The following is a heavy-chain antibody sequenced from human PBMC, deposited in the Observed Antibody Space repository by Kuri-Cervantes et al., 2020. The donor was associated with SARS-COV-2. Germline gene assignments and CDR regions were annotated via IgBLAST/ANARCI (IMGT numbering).Heavy chain of an antibody. CDR1: GYTFTSYA. D-gene: IGHD3-3*01. V-gene: IGHV1-69*05. J-gene: IGHJ6*03. CDR2: IIPIFGTA. CDR3: ARAQSRYYDFWSGYYSGTKSYYYYYMDV. Sequence: SVKVSCKASGYTFTSYAISWVRQAPGQGLEWMGGIIPIFGTANYAQKFQGRVTITTDESTSTAYMELSSLRSEDTAVYYCARAQSRYYDFWSGYYSGTKSYYYYYMDVWGKGTTVTVSS.